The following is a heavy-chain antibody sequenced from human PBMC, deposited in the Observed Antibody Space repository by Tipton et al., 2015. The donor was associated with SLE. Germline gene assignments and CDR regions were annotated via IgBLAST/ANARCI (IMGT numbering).Heavy chain of an antibody. CDR2: IYYSGST. CDR3: ARELEGVGSQQLVN. CDR1: GGSISSHY. J-gene: IGHJ4*02. Sequence: TLSLTCTVSGGSISSHYWGWIRQPPGKGLEWIGSIYYSGSTYYNPSLKSRVTISVDTSKNQFSLKLSSVTAADTAVYYCARELEGVGSQQLVNWGQGTLVTVSS. D-gene: IGHD6-13*01. V-gene: IGHV4-39*07.